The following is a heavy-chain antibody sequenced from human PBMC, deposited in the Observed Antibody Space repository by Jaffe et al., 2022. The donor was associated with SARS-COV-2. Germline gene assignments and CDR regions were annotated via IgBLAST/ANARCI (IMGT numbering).Heavy chain of an antibody. V-gene: IGHV3-15*01. Sequence: EVQLVESGGGLVKPGGSLRLSCAASGFTFSNAWMSWVRQAPGKGLEWVGRIKSKTDGGTTDYAAPVKGRFTISRDDSKNTLYLQMNSLKTEDTAVYYCTAVVVVAAPEDYWGQGTLVTVSS. CDR1: GFTFSNAW. J-gene: IGHJ4*02. D-gene: IGHD2-15*01. CDR3: TAVVVVAAPEDY. CDR2: IKSKTDGGTT.